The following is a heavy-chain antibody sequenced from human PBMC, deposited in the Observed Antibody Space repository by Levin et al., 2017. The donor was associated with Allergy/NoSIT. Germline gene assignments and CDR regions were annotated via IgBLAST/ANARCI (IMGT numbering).Heavy chain of an antibody. D-gene: IGHD3-3*01. V-gene: IGHV3-30*18. CDR2: ISYDESNK. CDR3: AKDLGLYNFWSGPSDY. J-gene: IGHJ4*02. CDR1: GFTFSSYG. Sequence: SGGSLRLSCAASGFTFSSYGIHWVRQAPGRGLEWVALISYDESNKYYADSVKGRFTISRDNSKNTLYLQMNSLRAEDTAVYYCAKDLGLYNFWSGPSDYWGQGTLVAVSS.